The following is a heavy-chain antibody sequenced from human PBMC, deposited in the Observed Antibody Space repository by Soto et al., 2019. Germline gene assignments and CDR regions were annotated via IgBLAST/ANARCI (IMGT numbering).Heavy chain of an antibody. CDR3: AKYRGMDTVRYYFDL. V-gene: IGHV3-23*01. D-gene: IGHD5-18*01. Sequence: EVQLLESGGGLVQPGGSLRLSCAASGLTFSIYAMSWVRQAPGKGLEWVSTIHNGGNTYYADSVRDRFTISRDNSMNTLYLQMKSLRAEETAVYCCAKYRGMDTVRYYFDLWGQGSVVTVSS. CDR1: GLTFSIYA. CDR2: IHNGGNT. J-gene: IGHJ4*02.